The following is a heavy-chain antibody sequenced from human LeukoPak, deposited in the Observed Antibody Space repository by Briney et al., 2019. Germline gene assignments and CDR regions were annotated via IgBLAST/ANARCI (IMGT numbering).Heavy chain of an antibody. CDR3: ARWLDGFDY. D-gene: IGHD5-12*01. J-gene: IGHJ4*02. Sequence: GGSLRLSCAASGFTFSSNYMSWVRQAPGKGLEWVSVIYSDGSTFHADSVKGRFTISRDNSKNTLYLQMNSLRAEDTAVYYCARWLDGFDYWGQGALVTVSS. CDR1: GFTFSSNY. CDR2: IYSDGST. V-gene: IGHV3-53*05.